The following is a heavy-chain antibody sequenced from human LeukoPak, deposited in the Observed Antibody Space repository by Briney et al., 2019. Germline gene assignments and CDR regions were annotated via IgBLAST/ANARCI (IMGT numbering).Heavy chain of an antibody. D-gene: IGHD1-26*01. J-gene: IGHJ4*02. CDR3: ARPQSGSYYFDY. CDR2: MNPNSGNT. CDR1: GYTFTSYD. V-gene: IGHV1-8*01. Sequence: ASVKGSCKASGYTFTSYDINWVRQATGQGLEWMGWMNPNSGNTGYAQKFQGRVTMTRNTSISTAYMELSSLRSEDTAVYYCARPQSGSYYFDYWGQGTLVTVSS.